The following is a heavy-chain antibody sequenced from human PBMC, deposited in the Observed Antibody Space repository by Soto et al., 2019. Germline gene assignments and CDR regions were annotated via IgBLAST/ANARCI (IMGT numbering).Heavy chain of an antibody. V-gene: IGHV4-31*03. CDR1: VAALNSGNYY. CDR2: IYVTGAV. CDR3: ARLRIATNNYKWFDP. J-gene: IGHJ5*02. Sequence: PSETLSLTCSFSVAALNSGNYYWSCIRQVPGKGLEWIGHIYVTGAVDYNPSLRDRITISQDTSERQFSLNLRLVTAADTAVYYCARLRIATNNYKWFDPWGQGTLVTVSS. D-gene: IGHD2-21*01.